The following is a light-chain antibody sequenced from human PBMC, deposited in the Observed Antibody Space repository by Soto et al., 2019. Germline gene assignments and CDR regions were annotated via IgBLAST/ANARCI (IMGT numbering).Light chain of an antibody. J-gene: IGKJ4*01. CDR1: QSVLYTNNKNY. Sequence: DFVMTQSPDSLAVSLGESATINCKSSQSVLYTNNKNYLAWYQQKPGQPPKLLIYWGSTRESGVPDRFSGSGSGTDFTLTISSLQAEDVAVYYCQQYYNTPLTFXGGTKVGIK. V-gene: IGKV4-1*01. CDR3: QQYYNTPLT. CDR2: WGS.